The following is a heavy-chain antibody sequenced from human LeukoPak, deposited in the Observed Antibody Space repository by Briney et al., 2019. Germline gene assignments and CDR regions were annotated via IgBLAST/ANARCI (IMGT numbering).Heavy chain of an antibody. D-gene: IGHD3-9*01. J-gene: IGHJ3*02. Sequence: GESLKISCKGSGYSYTSYWIGWVRQMPGKGLEWMGIIYPGDSDTRYSPSFQGQVTISADKSISTAYLQWSSLKASDTAMYYCARIRWAGGWLLSKFFGAFDIWGQGTMVTVSS. CDR1: GYSYTSYW. CDR3: ARIRWAGGWLLSKFFGAFDI. V-gene: IGHV5-51*01. CDR2: IYPGDSDT.